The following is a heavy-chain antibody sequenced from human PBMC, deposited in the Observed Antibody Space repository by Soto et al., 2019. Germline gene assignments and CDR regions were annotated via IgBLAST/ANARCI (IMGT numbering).Heavy chain of an antibody. CDR1: GGSVSSGSYY. CDR3: ARQRLLCFGELTXFDY. Sequence: SETLSLTCTVSGGSVSSGSYYWSWIRQPPGKGLEWIGNIFHSGTTNYDPSLKSRVIISVDTPTNQFSLKLSSVTAADTAVYYCARQRLLCFGELTXFDYWAQRTLVTVSS. V-gene: IGHV4-61*01. CDR2: IFHSGTT. D-gene: IGHD3-10*01. J-gene: IGHJ4*02.